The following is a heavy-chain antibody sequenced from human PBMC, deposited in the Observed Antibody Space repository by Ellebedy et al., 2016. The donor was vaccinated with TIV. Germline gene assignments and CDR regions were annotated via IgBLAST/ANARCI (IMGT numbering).Heavy chain of an antibody. CDR1: GGTFSSYA. V-gene: IGHV1-69*13. CDR2: IIPIFGTA. J-gene: IGHJ6*02. Sequence: ASVKVSCKASGGTFSSYAISWVRQAPGQGLEWMGGIIPIFGTANYAQKFQGRVTITADESTSTAYMEPSSLRSEDTAVYYCARVFRSGYDYYYGMDVWGQGTTVTVSS. CDR3: ARVFRSGYDYYYGMDV. D-gene: IGHD5-12*01.